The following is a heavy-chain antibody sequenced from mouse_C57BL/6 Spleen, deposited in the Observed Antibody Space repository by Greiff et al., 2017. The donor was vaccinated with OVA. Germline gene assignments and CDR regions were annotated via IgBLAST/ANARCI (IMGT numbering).Heavy chain of an antibody. J-gene: IGHJ3*01. Sequence: QVHVKQPGAELVKPGASVKVSCKASGYTFTSYWMHWVKQRPGQGLEWIGRIHPSDSDTNYNQKFKGKATLTVDKSSSTAYMQLSSLTSEDSAVYYCAMGVNYYGSSYAYWGQGTLVTVSA. CDR2: IHPSDSDT. V-gene: IGHV1-74*01. CDR1: GYTFTSYW. CDR3: AMGVNYYGSSYAY. D-gene: IGHD1-1*01.